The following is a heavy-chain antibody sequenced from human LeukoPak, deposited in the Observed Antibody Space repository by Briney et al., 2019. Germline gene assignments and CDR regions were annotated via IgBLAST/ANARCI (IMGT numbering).Heavy chain of an antibody. V-gene: IGHV4-39*07. J-gene: IGHJ4*02. Sequence: SETLSLTCTVSGGSISSSSYYWGWIRQPPGKGLEWIGSIYYSGSTYYNPSLKSRVTISVDTSKNQSSLKLSSVTAADTAVYYCARDGYYYDSSGYAQFDYWGQGTLVTVSS. CDR2: IYYSGST. D-gene: IGHD3-22*01. CDR1: GGSISSSSYY. CDR3: ARDGYYYDSSGYAQFDY.